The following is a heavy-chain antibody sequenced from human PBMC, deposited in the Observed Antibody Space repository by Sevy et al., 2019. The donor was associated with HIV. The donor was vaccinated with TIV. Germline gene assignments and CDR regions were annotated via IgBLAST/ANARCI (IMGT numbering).Heavy chain of an antibody. CDR2: IKQDGSEK. D-gene: IGHD6-13*01. CDR3: ARVRVLQSSSYPPKYFQH. J-gene: IGHJ1*01. V-gene: IGHV3-7*01. CDR1: GFTFSSYW. Sequence: GGSLRLSCAASGFTFSSYWMSWVRQAPGKGLEWVATIKQDGSEKYYVDSVKGRFTISRDNAKNSLYLQMNSLRAEDTAVDYGARVRVLQSSSYPPKYFQHWGQGTLVTVSS.